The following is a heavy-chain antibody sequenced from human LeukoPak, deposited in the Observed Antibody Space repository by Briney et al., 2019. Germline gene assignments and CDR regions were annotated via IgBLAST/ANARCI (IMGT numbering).Heavy chain of an antibody. CDR3: ARDAHYVWGSYRTRFDY. V-gene: IGHV1-18*01. CDR2: ISAYNGNT. J-gene: IGHJ4*02. D-gene: IGHD3-16*02. CDR1: GYTFTSYG. Sequence: ASVKVSCKASGYTFTSYGISWVRQAPGQGLEWMGWISAYNGNTNYAKKLQGRVTMTTDTSTSTAYMELRSLRSDDTAVYYCARDAHYVWGSYRTRFDYWGQGTLVTVSS.